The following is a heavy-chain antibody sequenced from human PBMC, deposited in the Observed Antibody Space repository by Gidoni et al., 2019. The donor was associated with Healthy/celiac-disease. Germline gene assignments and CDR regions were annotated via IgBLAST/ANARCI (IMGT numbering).Heavy chain of an antibody. CDR2: INPSGGST. Sequence: QVQLVQSGAEVKKPGASVKVSCKASGYTFTSYDMHWVRQAPGQGLEWMGIINPSGGSTSYAQKFQGRVTMTRDTSTSTVYMELSSLRSEDTAVYYCAKASMVRGPHFDYWGQGTLVTVSS. D-gene: IGHD3-10*01. CDR1: GYTFTSYD. CDR3: AKASMVRGPHFDY. J-gene: IGHJ4*02. V-gene: IGHV1-46*01.